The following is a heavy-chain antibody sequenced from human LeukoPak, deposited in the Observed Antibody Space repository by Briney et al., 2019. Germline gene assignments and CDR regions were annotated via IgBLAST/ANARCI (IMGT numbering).Heavy chain of an antibody. D-gene: IGHD3-3*01. J-gene: IGHJ4*02. Sequence: GGSLRLSCAASGFTVSSNYMSWVRQAPGKGLEWVSVIYSGGSTYYADSVKGRFTISRGDSKNTLYLQMNSLRAEDTAVYYCASANFWSGYSFDYWGQGTLVTVSS. CDR2: IYSGGST. CDR3: ASANFWSGYSFDY. V-gene: IGHV3-53*01. CDR1: GFTVSSNY.